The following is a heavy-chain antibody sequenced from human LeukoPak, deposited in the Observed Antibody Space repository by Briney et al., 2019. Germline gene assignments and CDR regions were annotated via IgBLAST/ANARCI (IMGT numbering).Heavy chain of an antibody. J-gene: IGHJ5*02. CDR3: ARTTYYYDSSGPRWFDP. Sequence: ASVKVSCKASGYTFTSYGINWVRQAPGQGLEWMGWISAYNGNTNYAQKLQGRVTMTTDTSTSTAYMELRSLRSDDTAVYYCARTTYYYDSSGPRWFDPWGQGTLVTVSS. CDR2: ISAYNGNT. V-gene: IGHV1-18*01. CDR1: GYTFTSYG. D-gene: IGHD3-22*01.